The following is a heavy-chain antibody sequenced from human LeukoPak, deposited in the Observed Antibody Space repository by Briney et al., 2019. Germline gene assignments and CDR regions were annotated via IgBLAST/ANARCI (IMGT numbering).Heavy chain of an antibody. CDR2: IRYDGSNK. D-gene: IGHD3-10*01. Sequence: GGSLRLSCAASGFTFSSYGMHWVRQAPGKGLEWVAFIRYDGSNKYYADSAKGRFTISRDNSKNTLYLQMNSLRAEDTAVYYCAKDATMVRGVADFIDYWGQGTLVTVSS. CDR1: GFTFSSYG. CDR3: AKDATMVRGVADFIDY. V-gene: IGHV3-30*02. J-gene: IGHJ4*02.